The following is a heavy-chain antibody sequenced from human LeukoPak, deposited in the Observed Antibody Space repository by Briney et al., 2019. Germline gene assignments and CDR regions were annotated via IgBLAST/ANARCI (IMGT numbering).Heavy chain of an antibody. J-gene: IGHJ4*02. CDR3: ARARGDSSGYLRY. CDR1: GFTFSSYW. V-gene: IGHV3-74*01. Sequence: PGGSLRLSCAASGFTFSSYWMHWVRQAPGKGLVWVSRINSDGSSTSYADSVKGRFTISRDNAKNTLYLQMNSLRAEDTAVYYCARARGDSSGYLRYWGQGTLVTVSS. CDR2: INSDGSST. D-gene: IGHD3-22*01.